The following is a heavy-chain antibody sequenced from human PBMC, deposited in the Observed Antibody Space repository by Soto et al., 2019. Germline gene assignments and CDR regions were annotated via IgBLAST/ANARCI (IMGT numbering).Heavy chain of an antibody. CDR1: GYTFTGYY. D-gene: IGHD4-17*01. CDR2: INPNSGGT. Sequence: GASVKVSCKASGYTFTGYYMHWVRQAPGQGLEWMGWINPNSGGTNYAQKFQGWVTMTRDTSISTAYMELSRLRSDDTAVYYCARGPLDYGDSSFDYWGQGTLVTVSS. CDR3: ARGPLDYGDSSFDY. V-gene: IGHV1-2*04. J-gene: IGHJ4*02.